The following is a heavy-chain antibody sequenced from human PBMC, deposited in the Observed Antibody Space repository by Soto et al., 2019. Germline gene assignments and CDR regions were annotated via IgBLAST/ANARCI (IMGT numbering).Heavy chain of an antibody. CDR1: GYTFTSYG. D-gene: IGHD6-13*01. V-gene: IGHV1-18*04. J-gene: IGHJ5*02. CDR2: ISAYNGNT. Sequence: RASVKVSCKASGYTFTSYGISWVRQAPGQGLEWMGWISAYNGNTNYAQKLQGRVTMTTDTSTSTAYMELRSLRSDDTAVYYCARWSMAAAASYNWFDPWGQGTLVTVSS. CDR3: ARWSMAAAASYNWFDP.